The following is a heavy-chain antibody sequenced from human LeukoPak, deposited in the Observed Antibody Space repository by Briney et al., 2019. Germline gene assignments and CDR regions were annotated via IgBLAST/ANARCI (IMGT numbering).Heavy chain of an antibody. J-gene: IGHJ4*02. D-gene: IGHD3-10*01. CDR3: ARIKYYYGSGSYYNQEGFDY. V-gene: IGHV4-30-4*07. CDR1: GGSISSGGYS. Sequence: SQTLSLTCVVSGGSISSGGYSWSWIRQPPGKGLEWIGYIYYSGSTYYNPSLKSRVTISVDTSKNQFSLKLSSVTAADTAVYYCARIKYYYGSGSYYNQEGFDYWGQGTLVTVSS. CDR2: IYYSGST.